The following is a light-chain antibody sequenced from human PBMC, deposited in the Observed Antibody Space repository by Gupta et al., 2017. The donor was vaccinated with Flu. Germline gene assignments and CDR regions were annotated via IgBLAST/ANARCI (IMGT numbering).Light chain of an antibody. CDR2: WAS. CDR1: QSLLYSSNNKNY. CDR3: QQYYTTPFT. V-gene: IGKV4-1*01. Sequence: DIVMTQSPDSLTVSLGDRATINCKPSQSLLYSSNNKNYLAWYQQRPGQPPKLLIYWASTRQSGVPDRFSGSGSGTDFTLAISSLQAEDAAVYYCQQYYTTPFTFGPGTXVEIK. J-gene: IGKJ3*01.